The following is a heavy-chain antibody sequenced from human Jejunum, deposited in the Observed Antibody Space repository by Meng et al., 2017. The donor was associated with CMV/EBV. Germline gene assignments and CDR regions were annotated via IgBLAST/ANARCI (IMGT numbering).Heavy chain of an antibody. J-gene: IGHJ5*02. V-gene: IGHV3-48*04. CDR1: GFTFSSYS. Sequence: LSCAASGFTFSSYSMNWVRQAPGKGLEWVSSITSSSGTIYYADSVKGRFTIFRDNAKSSLHLQMNSLRADDTAVYYCARDLQLSTWGQGTLVTVSS. CDR2: ITSSSGTI. D-gene: IGHD5-18*01. CDR3: ARDLQLST.